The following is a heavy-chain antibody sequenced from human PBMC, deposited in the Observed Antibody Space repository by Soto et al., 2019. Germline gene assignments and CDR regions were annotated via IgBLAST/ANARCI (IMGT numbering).Heavy chain of an antibody. D-gene: IGHD4-17*01. V-gene: IGHV3-21*02. J-gene: IGHJ4*02. CDR1: GFTFSAYT. CDR2: LDPSSTYI. CDR3: VRGSYGDYDY. Sequence: EVQLVESGGGLVKPGGSLRLSCAASGFTFSAYTMNWVRQAPGKGLEWVSSLDPSSTYIYYADSVKGRFTLSRDNAKNSLFLRMNRRRADDTSLYYGVRGSYGDYDYWGQGTLVTVSS.